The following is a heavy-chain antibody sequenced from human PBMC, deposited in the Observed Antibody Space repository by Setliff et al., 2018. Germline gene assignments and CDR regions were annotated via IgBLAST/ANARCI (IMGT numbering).Heavy chain of an antibody. J-gene: IGHJ4*02. CDR3: RFWSGYYKNDY. CDR1: GYSISSGHF. D-gene: IGHD3-3*01. CDR2: IFHSGST. Sequence: SETLSLTCGVSGYSISSGHFWGWIRQPPGKGLEWLGNIFHSGSTYYNPTLNSRATMSVDTSKNQFSLMLTSVTAADTAVYYCRFWSGYYKNDYWGQGTLVTVSS. V-gene: IGHV4-38-2*01.